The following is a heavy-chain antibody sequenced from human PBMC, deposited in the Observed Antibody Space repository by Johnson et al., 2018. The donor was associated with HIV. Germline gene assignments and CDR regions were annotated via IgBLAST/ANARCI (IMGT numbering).Heavy chain of an antibody. CDR2: IYRGDRA. D-gene: IGHD5-18*01. V-gene: IGHV3-66*03. CDR1: GFTVSDKY. Sequence: VQLVESGGGLIQPGGSLRLSCAASGFTVSDKYISWVRQAPGKGLEWVSVIYRGDRAYYADSVKGRFMISRDSSKNTLYLQMNYLTPEDTAMYYCAVGIQLWFASEGDAFDIWGQGTMVTVSS. J-gene: IGHJ3*02. CDR3: AVGIQLWFASEGDAFDI.